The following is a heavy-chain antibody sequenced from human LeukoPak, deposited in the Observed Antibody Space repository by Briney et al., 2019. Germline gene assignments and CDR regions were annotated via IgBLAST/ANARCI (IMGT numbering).Heavy chain of an antibody. CDR3: AREGVEDRSYYMDV. Sequence: KPSETLSLTCTVSGGSISSSSYYWGWIRQPPGKGLEWIGSIYHSGSTYYNPSLKSRVTISVDTSKNQFSLKLSSVTAADTAVYYCAREGVEDRSYYMDVWGKGTTVTVSS. J-gene: IGHJ6*03. V-gene: IGHV4-39*07. CDR1: GGSISSSSYY. CDR2: IYHSGST. D-gene: IGHD2-15*01.